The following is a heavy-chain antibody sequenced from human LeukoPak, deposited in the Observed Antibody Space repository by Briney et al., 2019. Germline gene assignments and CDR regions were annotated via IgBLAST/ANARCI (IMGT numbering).Heavy chain of an antibody. CDR1: GGSISSSSYY. V-gene: IGHV4-39*07. D-gene: IGHD6-6*01. CDR3: AREKDSSSSPFDY. J-gene: IGHJ4*02. Sequence: SETLSLTCTVSGGSISSSSYYWGWIRQPPGKRLEWIGSIYYSGSTYYNPSLKSRVTISVDTSKNQFSLKLSSVTAADTAVYYCAREKDSSSSPFDYWGQGTLVTVSS. CDR2: IYYSGST.